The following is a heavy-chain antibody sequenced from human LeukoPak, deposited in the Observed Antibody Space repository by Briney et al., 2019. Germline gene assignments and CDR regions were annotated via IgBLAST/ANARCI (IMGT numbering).Heavy chain of an antibody. D-gene: IGHD3-3*01. CDR1: GFTFSSYA. V-gene: IGHV3-23*01. Sequence: GGSLRLSCAASGFTFSSYAMSWVRQAPGKGLEWVSAISGSGGSTYYADSVKGRFTISRDNSKNTLYLQMNSLRAEDTAVYYCAKGKYYDFWSGSSANWFDPWGQGTLVTVSS. J-gene: IGHJ5*02. CDR3: AKGKYYDFWSGSSANWFDP. CDR2: ISGSGGST.